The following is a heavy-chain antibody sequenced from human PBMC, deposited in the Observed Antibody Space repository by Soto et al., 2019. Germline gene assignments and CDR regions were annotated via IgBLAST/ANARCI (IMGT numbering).Heavy chain of an antibody. CDR2: ISGSGGST. V-gene: IGHV3-23*01. CDR3: AKFGGSSRYPFDY. D-gene: IGHD1-26*01. Sequence: ASVTVSCTASVDTFTSYAMSWVRQAPGKGLEWVSAISGSGGSTYYADSVKGRFTISRDNSKNTLYLQMNSLRAEDTAVYYCAKFGGSSRYPFDYWGQGTLVTVSS. CDR1: VDTFTSYA. J-gene: IGHJ4*02.